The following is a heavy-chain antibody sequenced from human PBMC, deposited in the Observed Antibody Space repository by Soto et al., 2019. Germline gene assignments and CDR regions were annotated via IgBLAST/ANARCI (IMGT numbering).Heavy chain of an antibody. J-gene: IGHJ6*02. V-gene: IGHV1-69*06. Sequence: SVKVSCKASGVTFSSYAISWVRQAPGQGLEWMGGIIPIFGTANYAQKFQGRVTITADKSTSTAYMELSSLRSEDTAVYYCASPGEVVVTAIRGPNGMDVWGQGTTVTVSS. CDR2: IIPIFGTA. D-gene: IGHD2-21*02. CDR3: ASPGEVVVTAIRGPNGMDV. CDR1: GVTFSSYA.